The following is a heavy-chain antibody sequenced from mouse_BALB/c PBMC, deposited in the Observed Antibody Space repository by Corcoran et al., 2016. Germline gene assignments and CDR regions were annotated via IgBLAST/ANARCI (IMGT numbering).Heavy chain of an antibody. CDR3: ARSWRDLDY. V-gene: IGHV1S136*01. J-gene: IGHJ2*01. CDR1: CYTFTRYV. CDR2: INPYNDGT. Sequence: QLQQSGPELVKPGASVTISCTASCYTFTRYVMHWVKRKPGQGLEWIGYINPYNDGTKYNEKFKGKATLTSDQSSSTAYMELSSLTSEDSAVYYCARSWRDLDYWGQGTTLTVSS.